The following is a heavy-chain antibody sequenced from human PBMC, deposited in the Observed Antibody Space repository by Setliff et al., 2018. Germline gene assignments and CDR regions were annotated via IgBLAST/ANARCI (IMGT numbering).Heavy chain of an antibody. Sequence: SETLSLTCTVSGASLRSGSNYWGWFRQPAGKGLEWVGRIYTDGTTNYNPSLKSRVSISADTSMNHFSLRMRSVTAADTAVYFCARDNTMVGATDYWGLGTLVTVSS. CDR3: ARDNTMVGATDY. J-gene: IGHJ4*02. CDR2: IYTDGTT. D-gene: IGHD1-26*01. V-gene: IGHV4-61*02. CDR1: GASLRSGSNY.